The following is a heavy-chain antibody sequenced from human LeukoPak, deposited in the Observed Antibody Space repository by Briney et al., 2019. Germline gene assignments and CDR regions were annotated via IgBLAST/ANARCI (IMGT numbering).Heavy chain of an antibody. V-gene: IGHV3-23*01. CDR1: GFTFSTYA. J-gene: IGHJ4*02. D-gene: IGHD1-26*01. CDR3: AKGGQYYFDY. Sequence: GGSLRLSCAASGFTFSTYAMRWVRQAPGKGLQWVSAISGGGCGTYYADSVKGRFTISRDNSKNTLYLQMNRLRAEDTAVYYCAKGGQYYFDYWGQGTLVTVSS. CDR2: ISGGGCGT.